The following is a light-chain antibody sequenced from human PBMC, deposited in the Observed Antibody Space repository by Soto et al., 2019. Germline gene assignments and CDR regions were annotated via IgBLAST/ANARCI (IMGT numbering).Light chain of an antibody. CDR2: TTS. V-gene: IGKV1-12*01. CDR3: QQANSFPLT. Sequence: DIQMTQSPSTLSASVGDRVTITCRASESITIWLAWYQQKPGKAPKLLIYTTSNLQSGVPSRFSGSGSGTDFTLTISSLQPEDFATYYCQQANSFPLTFGGGTKVEIK. CDR1: ESITIW. J-gene: IGKJ4*01.